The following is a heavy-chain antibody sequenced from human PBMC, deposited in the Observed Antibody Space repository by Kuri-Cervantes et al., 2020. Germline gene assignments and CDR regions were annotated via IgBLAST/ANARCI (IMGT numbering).Heavy chain of an antibody. J-gene: IGHJ5*02. Sequence: SETLSLTCTVSGGSVSSGSYYWSWIRQPPGKGLEWIGEINLSGTTHYNPSLKSRLTISVDTSRRQFSLKLRSLTAADTAVYYCARGRGWGFDPWGQGTLVTVSS. V-gene: IGHV4-61*01. CDR3: ARGRGWGFDP. CDR2: INLSGTT. CDR1: GGSVSSGSYY. D-gene: IGHD6-19*01.